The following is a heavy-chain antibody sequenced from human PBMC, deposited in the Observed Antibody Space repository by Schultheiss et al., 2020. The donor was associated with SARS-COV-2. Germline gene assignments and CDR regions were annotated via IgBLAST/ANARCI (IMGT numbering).Heavy chain of an antibody. D-gene: IGHD2-2*01. V-gene: IGHV4-4*07. J-gene: IGHJ5*02. Sequence: SETLSLTCTVSGGSISSDYWSWIRQPAGKGLEWIGRIYTSGSTNYNPSLKSRVTMSVDTSKNQFSLKLSSVTAADTAVYYCARGRVVVDWFDPWGQGTLVTVSS. CDR3: ARGRVVVDWFDP. CDR1: GGSISSDY. CDR2: IYTSGST.